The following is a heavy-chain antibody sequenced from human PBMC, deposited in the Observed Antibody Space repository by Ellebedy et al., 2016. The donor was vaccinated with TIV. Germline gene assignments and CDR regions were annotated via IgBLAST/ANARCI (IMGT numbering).Heavy chain of an antibody. J-gene: IGHJ4*02. V-gene: IGHV4-30-4*02. CDR3: ARLVDIRLAYFDY. Sequence: MPSETLSLTCTVSGGSISSGDYYWSWIRQPPGKDLEWIGYIYYSGSTYYNPSLKSRVTISVDTSKNQFSLKLSSVTAADTAVYYCARLVDIRLAYFDYWGQGTLVTVSS. CDR2: IYYSGST. CDR1: GGSISSGDYY. D-gene: IGHD3-16*01.